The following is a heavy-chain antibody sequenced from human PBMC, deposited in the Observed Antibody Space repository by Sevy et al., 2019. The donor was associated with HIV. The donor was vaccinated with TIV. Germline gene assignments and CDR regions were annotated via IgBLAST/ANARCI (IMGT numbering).Heavy chain of an antibody. CDR2: ISDDSRYI. D-gene: IGHD3-22*01. Sequence: GGSLRLSCAASGFTFRTYSMNWVRQAPGKGLEWLSSISDDSRYIYYSDSVKGRFTISRANAKNTLYLQMNSLRAEDTAVYYCAKGGSTSGYYLNYFAYWGQGTLVTVSS. CDR1: GFTFRTYS. CDR3: AKGGSTSGYYLNYFAY. V-gene: IGHV3-21*04. J-gene: IGHJ4*02.